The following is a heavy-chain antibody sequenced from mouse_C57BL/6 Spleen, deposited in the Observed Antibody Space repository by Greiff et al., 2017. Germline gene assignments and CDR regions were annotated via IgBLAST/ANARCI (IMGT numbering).Heavy chain of an antibody. J-gene: IGHJ2*01. Sequence: QVQLQQSGAELVKPGASVKISCKASGYTFSSSWMNWVKPRPGKGLEWIGQLYPGDGDTNYNGKFKGKATLTADKSSSTVYMQRSSLTSEDSAVDFCARWGFDYFDYWGQGTALTVAS. CDR1: GYTFSSSW. CDR3: ARWGFDYFDY. V-gene: IGHV1-80*01. CDR2: LYPGDGDT.